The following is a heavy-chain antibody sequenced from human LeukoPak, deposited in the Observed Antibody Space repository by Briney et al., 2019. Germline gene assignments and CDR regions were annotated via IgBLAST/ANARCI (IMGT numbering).Heavy chain of an antibody. J-gene: IGHJ3*02. CDR2: IYYSGST. D-gene: IGHD3-22*01. Sequence: PSETLSLTCVVSGGSISSGGYSWSWIRQPPGKGLEWIGSIYYSGSTYYNPSLKSRVTISVDTSKNQFSLKLSSVTAADTAVYYCARRSMIVVEDAFDIWGQGTMVTVSS. CDR1: GGSISSGGYS. CDR3: ARRSMIVVEDAFDI. V-gene: IGHV4-39*01.